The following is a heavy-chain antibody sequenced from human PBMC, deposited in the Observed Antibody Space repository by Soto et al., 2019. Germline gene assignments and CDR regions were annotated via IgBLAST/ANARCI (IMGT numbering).Heavy chain of an antibody. CDR3: AKLKVVSSSSWYPWFDP. CDR2: IDSDGIST. CDR1: GFTFSSYW. V-gene: IGHV3-74*03. J-gene: IGHJ5*02. D-gene: IGHD6-13*01. Sequence: PGGSLRLSCAASGFTFSSYWMHWVRQVPGKGLVWVSHIDSDGISTTYADSVKGRFTISRDNAKNTVYLQMNSLRAEDTAVYYCAKLKVVSSSSWYPWFDPWGQGTLVTVSS.